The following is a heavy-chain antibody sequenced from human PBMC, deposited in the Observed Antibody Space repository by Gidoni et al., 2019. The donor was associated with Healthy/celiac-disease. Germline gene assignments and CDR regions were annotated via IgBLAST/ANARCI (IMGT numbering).Heavy chain of an antibody. D-gene: IGHD2-2*01. CDR2: ISSSSSYI. CDR1: GYTCSGES. V-gene: IGHV3-21*01. CDR3: ARASYGVCVVVPAAADAFDI. Sequence: EVQRVESGGGLVKPGGSLRRACADSGYTCSGESMNWVRQAHGKGLEWVSSISSSSSYISYADSVKGRFTISRDNAKNSLYLQMNSLRAEDTAVYYCARASYGVCVVVPAAADAFDIWGQGTMVTVSS. J-gene: IGHJ3*02.